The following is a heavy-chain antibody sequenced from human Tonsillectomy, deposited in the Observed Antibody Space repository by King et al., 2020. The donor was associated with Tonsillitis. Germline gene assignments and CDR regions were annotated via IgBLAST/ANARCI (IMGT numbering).Heavy chain of an antibody. CDR1: GGSIRSGDYY. V-gene: IGHV4-30-4*01. CDR3: ARDLSVAVPAANNAFDI. D-gene: IGHD2-2*01. J-gene: IGHJ3*02. CDR2: IYYSGST. Sequence: QLQLKESGPGLVKPSQTLSLTCTVSGGSIRSGDYYWSWIRQPPGKGLEWIGHIYYSGSTYYNPSLKSRVTISVDTSKNQFSLKLSSVTAADTAVYYCARDLSVAVPAANNAFDIWGQGTLVTVSS.